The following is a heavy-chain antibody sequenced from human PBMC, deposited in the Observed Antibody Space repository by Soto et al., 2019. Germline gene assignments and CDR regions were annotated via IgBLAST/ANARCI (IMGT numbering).Heavy chain of an antibody. D-gene: IGHD3-9*01. Sequence: EVQLVDSGGGLIQPGGSLRLSCTASGFTVSTNYMAWVRRAAGKGLEGVSVIFASGKTYYADAVKGRFTVSSDNSENTLFPQMSSLTVEDTAVYFCAGESPGFFVMSFDLWGQGTLVTVSS. V-gene: IGHV3-53*01. CDR1: GFTVSTNY. J-gene: IGHJ3*01. CDR2: IFASGKT. CDR3: AGESPGFFVMSFDL.